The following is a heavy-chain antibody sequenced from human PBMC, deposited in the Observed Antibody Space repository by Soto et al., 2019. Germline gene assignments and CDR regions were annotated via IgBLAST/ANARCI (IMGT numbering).Heavy chain of an antibody. V-gene: IGHV3-33*01. D-gene: IGHD3-9*01. CDR3: ARDPGYYDILTGHLLF. CDR1: GFTFSSYG. J-gene: IGHJ3*01. CDR2: IWYDGSNK. Sequence: PGGSLRLSCAASGFTFSSYGMHWVRQAPGRGLEWVAVIWYDGSNKYYADSVKGRFTISRDNSKNTLYLQMNSLRAEDTAVYYCARDPGYYDILTGHLLFWGQGTMVTVSS.